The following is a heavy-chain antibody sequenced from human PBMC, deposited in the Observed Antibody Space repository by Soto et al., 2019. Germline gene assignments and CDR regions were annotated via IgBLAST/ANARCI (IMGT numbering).Heavy chain of an antibody. Sequence: QITLKESGPTLVKPTQTLTLTCTFSGFSLSTSGVGVGCIRQPPGKALEWLGIIYWDDDKHYSPSLNSRLTITKDTSKNQVVLTMTNMDPVDTATYYCAHRGTLHQGFDFWGQGTLVTVSS. J-gene: IGHJ4*02. CDR2: IYWDDDK. CDR3: AHRGTLHQGFDF. V-gene: IGHV2-5*02. D-gene: IGHD1-1*01. CDR1: GFSLSTSGVG.